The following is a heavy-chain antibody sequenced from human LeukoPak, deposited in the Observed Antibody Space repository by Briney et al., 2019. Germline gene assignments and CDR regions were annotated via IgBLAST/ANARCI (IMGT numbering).Heavy chain of an antibody. Sequence: GGSPRLSCTASGFNFGDYGFSWVRQAPGKGLQWLTFIRSNAHSGAPEYAASVKGRFTVSRDDSKSIAYLQIDSLKTEDTAVYYCTRARYYGSASYYSDAFDVWGQGTLVTVSS. CDR1: GFNFGDYG. CDR3: TRARYYGSASYYSDAFDV. D-gene: IGHD3-10*01. V-gene: IGHV3-49*04. CDR2: IRSNAHSGAP. J-gene: IGHJ3*01.